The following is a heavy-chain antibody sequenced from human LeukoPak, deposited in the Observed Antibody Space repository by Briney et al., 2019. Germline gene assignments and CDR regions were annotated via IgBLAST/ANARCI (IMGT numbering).Heavy chain of an antibody. Sequence: GGSLRLSCAASGFTFSSYWMSWVRQAPGKGLEWVANIKQDGSEKYYVDSVKGRFTISRDNAKNSLYLQMNSLRAEDTAVYYCVRKAAAGRSAFDYWGQGTLVTVSS. CDR3: VRKAAAGRSAFDY. V-gene: IGHV3-7*05. J-gene: IGHJ4*02. D-gene: IGHD6-13*01. CDR1: GFTFSSYW. CDR2: IKQDGSEK.